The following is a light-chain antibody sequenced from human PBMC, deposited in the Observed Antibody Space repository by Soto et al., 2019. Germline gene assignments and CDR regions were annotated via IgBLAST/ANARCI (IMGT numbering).Light chain of an antibody. CDR3: QQYNSYPIT. J-gene: IGKJ5*01. CDR1: QGISNY. Sequence: DIQMTQSPSSLSASVGDRVTITCQASQGISNYLSWYQQKRGKAPKLLIYDASNLETGVPSRFSGSGSGTEFTLTISSLQPDDFATYYCQQYNSYPITFGQGTRLEIK. CDR2: DAS. V-gene: IGKV1-33*01.